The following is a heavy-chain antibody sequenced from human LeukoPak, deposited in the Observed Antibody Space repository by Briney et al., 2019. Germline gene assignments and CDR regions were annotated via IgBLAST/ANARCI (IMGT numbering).Heavy chain of an antibody. CDR1: GCTFSSYG. Sequence: PGGSLRLCCAASGCTFSSYGMHWVRQAPGTGLEWVAFIRYDGSNKYYADSVKGRFTISRDNSKNTLYLQMNSLRAEDTAVYYCAKDYVVEWEPEGSDYWGQGTLVTVSS. CDR3: AKDYVVEWEPEGSDY. CDR2: IRYDGSNK. J-gene: IGHJ4*02. V-gene: IGHV3-30*02. D-gene: IGHD1-26*01.